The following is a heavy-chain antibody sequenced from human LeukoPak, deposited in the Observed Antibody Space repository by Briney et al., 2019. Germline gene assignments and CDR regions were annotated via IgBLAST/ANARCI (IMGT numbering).Heavy chain of an antibody. CDR3: ARRDTKKVYFDY. Sequence: SETLSLTCTVSGGSISSYYWSWIRQPPGKGLEWIGYIYYSGSTNYNPSLKSRVTISVDTSKNQFSLKLSSVTAADTAVYYCARRDTKKVYFDYWGQGTLVTVSS. J-gene: IGHJ4*02. CDR2: IYYSGST. CDR1: GGSISSYY. D-gene: IGHD2-8*01. V-gene: IGHV4-59*01.